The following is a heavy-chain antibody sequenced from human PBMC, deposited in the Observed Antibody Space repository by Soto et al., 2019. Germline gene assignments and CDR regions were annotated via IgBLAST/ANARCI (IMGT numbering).Heavy chain of an antibody. V-gene: IGHV1-2*02. CDR2: INPNNGGT. J-gene: IGHJ6*02. CDR1: GYTFTDDY. CDR3: ARTMSGVVGYGMDV. Sequence: ASVKVSCKASGYTFTDDYLHWVRQAPGQGLEWMGWINPNNGGTNYAQKFQVRVSMTRDTSFNTAYMELSSLRSDDTAVYYCARTMSGVVGYGMDVWGQGTTVTVSS. D-gene: IGHD3-3*01.